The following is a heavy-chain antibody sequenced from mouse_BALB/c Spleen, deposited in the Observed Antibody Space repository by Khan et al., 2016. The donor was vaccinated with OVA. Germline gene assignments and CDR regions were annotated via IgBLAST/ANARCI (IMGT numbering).Heavy chain of an antibody. Sequence: VQLQESGPGLVAPSQSLSITCTVSGFSLSRYNIHWVRQPPGKGLEWLGMIWGGGGTDYNSTLKSRLSIRKDNSKSQVLLNMNSLQTDDTAIYYCARAYYRYDGYYAMDYWGQGTSVTVSS. CDR2: IWGGGGT. CDR3: ARAYYRYDGYYAMDY. D-gene: IGHD2-14*01. V-gene: IGHV2-6-4*01. J-gene: IGHJ4*01. CDR1: GFSLSRYN.